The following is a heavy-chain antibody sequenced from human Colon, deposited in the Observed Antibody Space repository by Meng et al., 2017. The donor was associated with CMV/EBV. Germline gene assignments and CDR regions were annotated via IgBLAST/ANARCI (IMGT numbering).Heavy chain of an antibody. CDR3: DGSDF. J-gene: IGHJ4*02. D-gene: IGHD6-25*01. Sequence: GESLKISCAASGFTFSRYAMTWVRRAPGKGLQWLSSISGSGATYFADSVKGRFTISRDNSENTLYLQMNSLTAEDTALYYCDGSDFWGQGTLVTVSS. CDR1: GFTFSRYA. CDR2: ISGSGAT. V-gene: IGHV3-23*01.